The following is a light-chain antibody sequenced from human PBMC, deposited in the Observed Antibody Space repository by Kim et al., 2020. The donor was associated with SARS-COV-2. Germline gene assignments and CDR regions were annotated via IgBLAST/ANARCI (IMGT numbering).Light chain of an antibody. CDR3: QQRSDWPLT. Sequence: SLSPGERATLSCRASQSVRSYLGWYRQKPGQAPRLLIYDTSNRAPGIPARFSGSGSGTDFTLTISSLEPEDFAIYYCQQRSDWPLTFGGGTKLEIK. CDR2: DTS. V-gene: IGKV3-11*01. J-gene: IGKJ4*01. CDR1: QSVRSY.